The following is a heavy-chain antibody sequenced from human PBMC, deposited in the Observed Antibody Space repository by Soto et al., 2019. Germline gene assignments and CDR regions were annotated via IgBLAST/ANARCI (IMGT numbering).Heavy chain of an antibody. V-gene: IGHV4-30-4*01. CDR2: IYYTGSA. D-gene: IGHD1-26*01. Sequence: VQLQESGPGLVKPSQTLSLTCTVSSGSISSADYYWSWIRQPPGKGLEWIGYIYYTGSAYYNPSXKXXVTRSVDTSKNQFSLKVTSVTAADTAVYYCASGGSSNWFDPWGQGTLVTVSS. CDR3: ASGGSSNWFDP. CDR1: SGSISSADYY. J-gene: IGHJ5*02.